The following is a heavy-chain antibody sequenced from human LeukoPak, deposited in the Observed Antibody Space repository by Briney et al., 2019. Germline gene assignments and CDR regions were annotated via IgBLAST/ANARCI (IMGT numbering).Heavy chain of an antibody. V-gene: IGHV1-18*01. D-gene: IGHD4-17*01. J-gene: IGHJ4*02. Sequence: PGGSLRLSCAASGFTFSTYYMSWVRQAPGQGLEWMGWISAYNTNTNYAQKFQGRVTMTTDTSTSTAYMELRSLRSDDTAVYYCARWVSDGDGFDYWGQGTLVTVSS. CDR3: ARWVSDGDGFDY. CDR2: ISAYNTNT. CDR1: GFTFSTYY.